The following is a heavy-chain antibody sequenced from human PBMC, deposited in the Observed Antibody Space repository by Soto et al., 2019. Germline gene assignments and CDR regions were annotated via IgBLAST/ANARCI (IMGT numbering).Heavy chain of an antibody. CDR3: AGVLGTAMVTDY. CDR1: GFTFSDYY. CDR2: ISSSGSTI. V-gene: IGHV3-11*01. Sequence: GGSLRLSCAASGFTFSDYYMSWIRQAPGKGLEWVSYISSSGSTIYYADSVKGRFTISRDNAKNSLYLQMNSLGAEDTAVYYCAGVLGTAMVTDYWGQGTLVTVSS. J-gene: IGHJ4*02. D-gene: IGHD5-18*01.